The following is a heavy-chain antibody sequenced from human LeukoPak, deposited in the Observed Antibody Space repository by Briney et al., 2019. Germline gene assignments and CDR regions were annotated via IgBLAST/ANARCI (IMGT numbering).Heavy chain of an antibody. CDR3: ARPNITSYYDSRGYDAFDV. J-gene: IGHJ3*01. CDR1: GYRFNAYW. V-gene: IGHV5-51*01. CDR2: TYPDDSDT. D-gene: IGHD3-22*01. Sequence: HGESLKISCKGSGYRFNAYWIAWVRQMPGKGLEWMGITYPDDSDTRYSPSFQGQVTISADKSVRTAYLQWSSLKASDTAMYYCARPNITSYYDSRGYDAFDVWGQGTVVTVSS.